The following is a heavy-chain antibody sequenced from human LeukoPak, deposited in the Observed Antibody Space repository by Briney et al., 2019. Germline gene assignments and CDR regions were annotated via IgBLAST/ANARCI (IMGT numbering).Heavy chain of an antibody. CDR1: GFIFSSYW. Sequence: PGGSLRLSCAASGFIFSSYWMSWVRQAPGKGLEWVANIKQDGSEKYYVDSVKGRFTISRDNAKNSLYLQMNSLRAEDTAVYYCHPPAAAGDLRNVWGKGTTVTVSS. CDR2: IKQDGSEK. J-gene: IGHJ6*04. CDR3: HPPAAAGDLRNV. V-gene: IGHV3-7*01. D-gene: IGHD6-13*01.